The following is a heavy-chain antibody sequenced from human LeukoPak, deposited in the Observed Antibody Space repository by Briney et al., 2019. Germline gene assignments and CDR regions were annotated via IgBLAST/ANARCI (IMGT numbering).Heavy chain of an antibody. CDR1: GYSFSTYW. CDR3: ARPAYSSSLSSHFDP. CDR2: FYPRYSEF. J-gene: IGHJ5*02. Sequence: GESLKISFEGSGYSFSTYWNARVRQMPGKGLEWMGSFYPRYSEFRYSPSFQGPVTISADNSTSTASLQWSSLKASDTAMYYCARPAYSSSLSSHFDPWGQGTLVTVSS. V-gene: IGHV5-51*01. D-gene: IGHD6-13*01.